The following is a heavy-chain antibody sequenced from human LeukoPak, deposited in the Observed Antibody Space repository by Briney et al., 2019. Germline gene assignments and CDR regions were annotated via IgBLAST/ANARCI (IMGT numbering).Heavy chain of an antibody. CDR2: ISDSGSST. J-gene: IGHJ6*02. Sequence: GGSLRLSCSASGFTFYNYAMSWVRQAPGTGLEWVSTISDSGSSTYYADSVRGRFTISRDNSKNTLYLQMDSLRAEDTAIYYCAKVPYSDYGSGRPPFMDVWGQGTTVAVSS. CDR1: GFTFYNYA. D-gene: IGHD3-10*01. V-gene: IGHV3-23*01. CDR3: AKVPYSDYGSGRPPFMDV.